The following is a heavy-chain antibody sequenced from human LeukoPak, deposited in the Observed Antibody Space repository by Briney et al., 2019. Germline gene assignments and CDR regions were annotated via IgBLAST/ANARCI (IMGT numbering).Heavy chain of an antibody. Sequence: GGSLRLSCAASGFTFSSYWMHWVRQAPGRGLVWVSRINSDGSSSSYVDSVKGRFTISRDNAKNTLYLQMNSLRAEDTAVYYCASGYCSGGSCYLEYFQHWGQGTLVTVSS. J-gene: IGHJ1*01. CDR1: GFTFSSYW. V-gene: IGHV3-74*01. CDR3: ASGYCSGGSCYLEYFQH. CDR2: INSDGSSS. D-gene: IGHD2-15*01.